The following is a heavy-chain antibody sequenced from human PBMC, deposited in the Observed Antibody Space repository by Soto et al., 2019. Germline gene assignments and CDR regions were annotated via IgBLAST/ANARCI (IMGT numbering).Heavy chain of an antibody. V-gene: IGHV3-48*01. J-gene: IGHJ6*02. CDR3: ASRRAGPYYYYGMDV. CDR2: ISSSSSTI. D-gene: IGHD6-13*01. CDR1: GFTFSSYS. Sequence: EVQLVESGGGLVQPGGSLRLSCAASGFTFSSYSMNWVRQAPGKGLEWVSYISSSSSTIYYADSVKGRFTISRDNAKNSLYLQMNSLRAEDTAVYYCASRRAGPYYYYGMDVWGQGTTVTVSS.